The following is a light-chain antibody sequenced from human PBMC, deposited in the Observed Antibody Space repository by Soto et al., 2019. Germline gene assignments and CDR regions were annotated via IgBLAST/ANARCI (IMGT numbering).Light chain of an antibody. CDR2: GAS. CDR3: QQYNKWPLT. V-gene: IGKV3-15*01. J-gene: IGKJ4*01. CDR1: ESVSNN. Sequence: EIVLTQSPATLSGSQGERATLSCRASESVSNNLAWYQQKPGQPPRLLIFGASARATGIPARFSGSGSGTEFTLTISSLQSEDFAVYYCQQYNKWPLTFGGGTKVEIK.